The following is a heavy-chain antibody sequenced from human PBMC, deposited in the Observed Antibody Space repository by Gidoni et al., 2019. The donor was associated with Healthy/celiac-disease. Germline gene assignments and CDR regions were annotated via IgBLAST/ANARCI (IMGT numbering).Heavy chain of an antibody. D-gene: IGHD1-26*01. V-gene: IGHV3-23*01. CDR3: AKGQWELLPLDY. Sequence: EVQLLESGGGLVQPGGSLRLSCAASGFTFTSYAMSWVRQTPGKGLEWVSGISGSGGSTYYADSVKVRFTISRDNSKNTLYLQMNSLRSEDTAVYYCAKGQWELLPLDYWGQGSLVTVSS. CDR2: ISGSGGST. CDR1: GFTFTSYA. J-gene: IGHJ4*02.